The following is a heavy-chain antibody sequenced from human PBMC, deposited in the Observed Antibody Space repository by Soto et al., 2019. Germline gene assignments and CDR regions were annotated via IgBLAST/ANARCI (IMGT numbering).Heavy chain of an antibody. Sequence: SAKLSFKSCAGPFSSYATSLAPQTPGQGLQRMGGIIPIFGTANYAEKFQGRVTITAYESTSTAYMELSSLRSEDTAVYYCANRWGRTTVVGGHYYYGMDVWGQGTTVTVSS. V-gene: IGHV1-69*13. CDR2: IIPIFGTA. CDR3: ANRWGRTTVVGGHYYYGMDV. D-gene: IGHD4-17*01. J-gene: IGHJ6*02. CDR1: AGPFSSYA.